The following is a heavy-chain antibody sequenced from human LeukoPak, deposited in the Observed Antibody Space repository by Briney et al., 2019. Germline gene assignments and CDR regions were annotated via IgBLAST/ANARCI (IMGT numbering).Heavy chain of an antibody. CDR1: GGSISSGDYY. CDR3: ARAPAYYYDSSGYYDY. V-gene: IGHV4-30-4*02. J-gene: IGHJ4*02. D-gene: IGHD3-22*01. CDR2: IYYSGST. Sequence: SETLSLTCTVSGGSISSGDYYWSWIRQPPGKGLEWIGYIYYSGSTYYNPSLKSRVTISVDTSKNQFSLKPSSVTAADTAVYYCARAPAYYYDSSGYYDYWGQGTLVTVSS.